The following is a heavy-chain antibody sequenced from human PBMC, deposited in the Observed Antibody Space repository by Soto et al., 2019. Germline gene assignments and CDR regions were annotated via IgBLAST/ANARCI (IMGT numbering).Heavy chain of an antibody. V-gene: IGHV3-15*07. J-gene: IGHJ3*02. CDR2: IKSKTEGGTT. Sequence: GGSLRLSCAASGFTFSNAWMNWVRQAPGKGRRGLGRIKSKTEGGTTDYAAPVKGRFTISSDDSKNTLYLQMNSLTSEDTAVYYCTRFGPYYYDNSGSQDGFDIWGQGTMVTVSS. CDR1: GFTFSNAW. CDR3: TRFGPYYYDNSGSQDGFDI. D-gene: IGHD3-22*01.